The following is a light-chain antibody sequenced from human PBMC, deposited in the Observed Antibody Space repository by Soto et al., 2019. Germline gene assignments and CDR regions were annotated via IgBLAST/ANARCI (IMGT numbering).Light chain of an antibody. J-gene: IGKJ4*01. V-gene: IGKV3-11*01. CDR3: QQYNNWPLT. CDR2: GAS. Sequence: EIVLTQSPATLSLSPGDRATLSCRASQSVSRYLAWFQQKPGQTPRLLIYGASNRATGIPDRFSGSGSGTDFTLTISTLEPEDFAVYYCQQYNNWPLTFGGGTKVDIK. CDR1: QSVSRY.